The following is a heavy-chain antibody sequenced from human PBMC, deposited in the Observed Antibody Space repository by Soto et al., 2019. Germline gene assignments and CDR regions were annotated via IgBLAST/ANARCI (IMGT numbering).Heavy chain of an antibody. J-gene: IGHJ6*02. D-gene: IGHD3-3*01. CDR3: ARWSPLYGMDV. CDR2: IYDNGNT. Sequence: QLQLQESGSGLVKPSQTLSLMCDVSGGSITRGGYSWSWIRQLPGKGLEWLGYIYDNGNTYYNASLKSRVTISVDRSKYQFSLNLTSVTAADTAVYYCARWSPLYGMDVWGQGATVTVSS. V-gene: IGHV4-30-2*01. CDR1: GGSITRGGYS.